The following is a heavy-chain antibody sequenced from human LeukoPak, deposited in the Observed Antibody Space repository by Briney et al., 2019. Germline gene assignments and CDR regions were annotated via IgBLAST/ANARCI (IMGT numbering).Heavy chain of an antibody. CDR3: ARDLIPGIAAAATDAFDI. J-gene: IGHJ3*02. Sequence: ASVKVSCKASGYTFTSYGIGWVRQAPGQGLEWMGWISAYNGNTNYAQKLQGRVTMTTDTSTSTAYMELRSLRSDDTAVYYCARDLIPGIAAAATDAFDIWGQGTMVTVSS. D-gene: IGHD6-13*01. CDR1: GYTFTSYG. V-gene: IGHV1-18*01. CDR2: ISAYNGNT.